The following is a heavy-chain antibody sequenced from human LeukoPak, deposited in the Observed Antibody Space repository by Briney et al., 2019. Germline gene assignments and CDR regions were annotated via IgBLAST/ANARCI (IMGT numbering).Heavy chain of an antibody. Sequence: PGGSLRLSCVASGFTFSSYAMSWVRQAPGKGLEWVSGISITGGSTHYTDSVKGRFTISRDNSKNTLYLQMNSLRVEDTAVYYCATLSVAAGDWDDDFWGQGTLLTVSS. D-gene: IGHD6-13*01. CDR3: ATLSVAAGDWDDDF. J-gene: IGHJ4*02. V-gene: IGHV3-23*01. CDR2: ISITGGST. CDR1: GFTFSSYA.